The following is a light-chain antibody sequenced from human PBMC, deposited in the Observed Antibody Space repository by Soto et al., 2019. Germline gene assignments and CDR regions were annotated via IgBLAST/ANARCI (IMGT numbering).Light chain of an antibody. Sequence: EIQMNQSPSTLSASVGGRGTNPCRASQTISSWLAWHQQNPGKAPKLLIYAASSLQSGVPSRFSGSGSGTHFTLTISSLQPEDFATYYCQQSYGTPRFGQGTKVDIK. CDR3: QQSYGTPR. J-gene: IGKJ1*01. V-gene: IGKV1-39*01. CDR1: QTISSW. CDR2: AAS.